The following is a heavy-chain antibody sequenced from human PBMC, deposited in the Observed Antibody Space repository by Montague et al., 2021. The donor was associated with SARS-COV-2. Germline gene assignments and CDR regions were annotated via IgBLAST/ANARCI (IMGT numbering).Heavy chain of an antibody. CDR2: IYYSGST. D-gene: IGHD4-17*01. Sequence: SETLSLTCTVSGGSIRTSSCYWGWIRPAPGKGLDWIGSIYYSGSTYYTPSLKSRVTISVDTSKNQFSLKLRSVAAADTAVYYCALRGGALDAFDIWGQGTMVIVSS. V-gene: IGHV4-39*01. CDR3: ALRGGALDAFDI. CDR1: GGSIRTSSCY. J-gene: IGHJ3*02.